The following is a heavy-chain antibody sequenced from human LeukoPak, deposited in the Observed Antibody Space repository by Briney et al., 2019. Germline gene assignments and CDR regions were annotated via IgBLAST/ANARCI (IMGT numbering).Heavy chain of an antibody. CDR1: GGSFSGYY. CDR2: INHSGST. D-gene: IGHD2-2*01. V-gene: IGHV4-34*01. J-gene: IGHJ3*02. Sequence: SETLSLTCAVYGGSFSGYYWSWIRHPPGKGLEWIGEINHSGSTNYNPSLKSRVTISVDTSKNQFSLKLSSVTAADTAVYYCAREAYCSSTSCYRRGHAFDIWGQGTMVTVSS. CDR3: AREAYCSSTSCYRRGHAFDI.